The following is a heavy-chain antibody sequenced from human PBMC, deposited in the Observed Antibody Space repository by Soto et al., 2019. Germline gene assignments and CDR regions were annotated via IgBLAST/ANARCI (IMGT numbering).Heavy chain of an antibody. CDR1: GFTFSSYA. V-gene: IGHV3-23*01. Sequence: HPGGSLRLSCAASGFTFSSYAMSWVRQAPGKGLEWVSAISGSGGSTYYADSVKGRFTISRDNSKNTLYLQMNSLRAEDTAVYYCAKYKTKIAAAVPKGGYFDYWGQGTLVTVSS. CDR2: ISGSGGST. J-gene: IGHJ4*02. D-gene: IGHD6-13*01. CDR3: AKYKTKIAAAVPKGGYFDY.